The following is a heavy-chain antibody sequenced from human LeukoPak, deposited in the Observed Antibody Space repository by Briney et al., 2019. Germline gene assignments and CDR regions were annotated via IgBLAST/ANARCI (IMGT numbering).Heavy chain of an antibody. CDR1: GFTVSSNY. D-gene: IGHD2-21*02. V-gene: IGHV3-53*01. CDR3: ARGEVVTAIPFGY. J-gene: IGHJ4*02. Sequence: TGGSLRLSCAASGFTVSSNYMSWVRQAPGKGLEWVSVIYSGGSTYYADSVKGRFTISRDNSKNTLYLQMNSLRAEDTAVYYCARGEVVTAIPFGYWGQGTLVTVSS. CDR2: IYSGGST.